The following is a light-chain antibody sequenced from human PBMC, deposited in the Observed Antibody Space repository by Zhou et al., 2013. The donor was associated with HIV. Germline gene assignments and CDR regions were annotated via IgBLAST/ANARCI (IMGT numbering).Light chain of an antibody. J-gene: IGKJ4*01. V-gene: IGKV3-15*01. CDR1: QSISRN. Sequence: EVEMTQSPATLPVSPGDGATLSCRASQSISRNVAWYQQKLGQAPRLLIYGASTRATGIPARFSGSGSETEFSLTISSLQSEDFAVYYCQQYNNWPLTFGGGTKVESK. CDR3: QQYNNWPLT. CDR2: GAS.